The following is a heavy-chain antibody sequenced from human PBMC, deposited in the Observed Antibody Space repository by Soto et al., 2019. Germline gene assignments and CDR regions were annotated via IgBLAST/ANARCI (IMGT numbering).Heavy chain of an antibody. CDR1: GFTFSSYS. CDR2: ISSSSSYI. V-gene: IGHV3-21*01. D-gene: IGHD4-17*01. J-gene: IGHJ4*02. Sequence: EVQLVESGGGLVKPGGSLRLSCAASGFTFSSYSMNWVRQAPGKGLEWVSSISSSSSYIYYADSVKGRFTISRDNAKNSLYLQMNSLRAEDTAVYYCARGHYGDYVIGYWGQGTLVTVSS. CDR3: ARGHYGDYVIGY.